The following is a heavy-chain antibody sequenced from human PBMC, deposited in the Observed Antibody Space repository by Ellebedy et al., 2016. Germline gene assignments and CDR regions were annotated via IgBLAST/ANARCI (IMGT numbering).Heavy chain of an antibody. CDR2: IYHTGTT. D-gene: IGHD2-21*01. J-gene: IGHJ5*01. V-gene: IGHV4-38-2*02. CDR1: GFSISSGYW. CDR3: ARGAYAGPNWSDF. Sequence: SETLSLTCTVSGFSISSGYWWGWIRQPPGKGLEWLGSIYHTGTTYYNPSLRSRVTISADAPKNQFALKMTSVTATDTAVYFCARGAYAGPNWSDFWGQGALVTVSS.